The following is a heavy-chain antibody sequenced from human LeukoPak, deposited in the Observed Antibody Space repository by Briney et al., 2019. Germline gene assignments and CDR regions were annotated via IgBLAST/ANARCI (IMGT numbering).Heavy chain of an antibody. V-gene: IGHV3-43D*03. CDR1: GFTFDDYA. J-gene: IGHJ4*02. CDR2: ISWDGGST. Sequence: PGGSLRLSCAASGFTFDDYAMHWVRQAPGKGLEWVSLISWDGGSTYYADSVKGRFTISRDNSKNSLYLQMNSLRAEDTALYYCAKDVAAATVRYFDYWGQGTLVTVSS. D-gene: IGHD6-13*01. CDR3: AKDVAAATVRYFDY.